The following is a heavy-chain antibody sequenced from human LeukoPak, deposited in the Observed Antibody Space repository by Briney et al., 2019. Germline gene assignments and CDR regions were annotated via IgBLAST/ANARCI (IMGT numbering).Heavy chain of an antibody. CDR1: GYTLTELS. Sequence: ASVKVSCKVSGYTLTELSMHWVRQAPGKGLEWMGGFDPEDGETIYAQKFQGRVTMTEDTSTDTAYMELSSLRSEDAAVYYCATLGDDFWSGYYTLFDYWGQGTLVTVSS. CDR3: ATLGDDFWSGYYTLFDY. D-gene: IGHD3-3*01. J-gene: IGHJ4*02. CDR2: FDPEDGET. V-gene: IGHV1-24*01.